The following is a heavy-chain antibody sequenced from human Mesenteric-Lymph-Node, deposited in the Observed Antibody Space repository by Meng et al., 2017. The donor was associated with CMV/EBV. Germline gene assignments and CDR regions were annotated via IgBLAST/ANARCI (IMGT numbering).Heavy chain of an antibody. D-gene: IGHD6-13*01. CDR1: GGSVSSGRYY. V-gene: IGHV4-61*01. J-gene: IGHJ4*02. Sequence: CAVSGGSVSSGRYYWSWIRQPPGKGLEWIGYIYYSGSTNYNPSLKSRVTISVDTSKNQFSLKLSSVTAADTAVYYCARDEAAAGTFDYWGQGTLVTVSS. CDR3: ARDEAAAGTFDY. CDR2: IYYSGST.